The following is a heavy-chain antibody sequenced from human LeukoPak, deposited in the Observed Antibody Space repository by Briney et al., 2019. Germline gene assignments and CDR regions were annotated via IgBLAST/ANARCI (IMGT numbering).Heavy chain of an antibody. CDR3: ARDQNYDILTGCLDY. J-gene: IGHJ4*02. CDR1: GFTFSSYG. CDR2: IWYDGSNK. Sequence: GGSLRLSCAAPGFTFSSYGMHWVRQALGKGLEWVALIWYDGSNKYYADSVKGRFTISRDNSKNTLYLQMNSLRAEDTAVYYCARDQNYDILTGCLDYWGQGTLVTVSS. D-gene: IGHD3-9*01. V-gene: IGHV3-33*01.